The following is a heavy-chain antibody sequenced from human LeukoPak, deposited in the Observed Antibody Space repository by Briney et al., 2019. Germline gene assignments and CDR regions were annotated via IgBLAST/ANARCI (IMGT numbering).Heavy chain of an antibody. CDR2: INHSGST. V-gene: IGHV4-34*01. D-gene: IGHD2-2*01. Sequence: PSETLSLTCAVYGGSFSGYYWSWIRQPPGKGLEWIGEINHSGSTNYNPSLKSRVTISVDTSKNQFSLKLSSVTAADTAVYYCARERNIVVVPAAGYGIDVWGQETTVTVSS. J-gene: IGHJ6*02. CDR1: GGSFSGYY. CDR3: ARERNIVVVPAAGYGIDV.